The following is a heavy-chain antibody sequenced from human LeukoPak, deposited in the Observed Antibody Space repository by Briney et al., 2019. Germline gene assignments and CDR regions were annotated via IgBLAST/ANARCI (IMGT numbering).Heavy chain of an antibody. Sequence: PGGSLRLSCAASGVTFSSYFMSWVRQAPGKGLEWVSGISGSGGSTYYADSVRGGLTISRDNSKKTLYMQMNSLKPEDTALYYCAKGRWGFAYWGQGTLVTVSS. CDR1: GVTFSSYF. D-gene: IGHD7-27*01. CDR2: ISGSGGST. CDR3: AKGRWGFAY. J-gene: IGHJ4*02. V-gene: IGHV3-23*01.